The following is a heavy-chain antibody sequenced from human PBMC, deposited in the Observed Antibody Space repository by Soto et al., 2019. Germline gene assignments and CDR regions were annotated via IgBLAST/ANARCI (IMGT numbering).Heavy chain of an antibody. D-gene: IGHD3-10*01. CDR2: ISAYNGNT. CDR1: RYTFTSYG. CDR3: VCGYGSGSYYFDY. V-gene: IGHV1-18*01. J-gene: IGHJ4*02. Sequence: GGPVKGSSKASRYTFTSYGISCARHAPGQGLEWMGWISAYNGNTNYAQKLQGRVTMTTDTSTSTAYMELRSLRSDDTAVYYCVCGYGSGSYYFDYWGQGTLVTVSS.